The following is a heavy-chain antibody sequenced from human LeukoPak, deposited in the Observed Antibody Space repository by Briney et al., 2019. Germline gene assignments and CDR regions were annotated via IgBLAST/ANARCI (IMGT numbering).Heavy chain of an antibody. CDR2: INHRGST. V-gene: IGHV4-34*01. Sequence: SETLSLTCAVYGGSFSGYYWSWIRQPPGKGLEWIGEINHRGSTNYNPSLKSRVTISVDTSKNQFSLKLSSVTAADTAVYYCARGPPYYYYGMDVWGQGTTVTVSS. J-gene: IGHJ6*02. CDR3: ARGPPYYYYGMDV. CDR1: GGSFSGYY.